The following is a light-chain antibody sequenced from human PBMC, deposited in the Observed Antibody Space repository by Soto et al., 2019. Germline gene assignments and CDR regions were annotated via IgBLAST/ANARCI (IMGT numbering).Light chain of an antibody. J-gene: IGKJ5*01. CDR3: QQYGSSSIT. CDR1: QSIANC. CDR2: AAF. V-gene: IGKV1-39*01. Sequence: IQMTQPPSSLSASVVDRVTITSRASQSIANCLNWYQQKPGKAPELLIYAAFTLQSGVPSRFSGSGSGTDFTLTISRLEPEDFAVYYCQQYGSSSITFGQGTRLEI.